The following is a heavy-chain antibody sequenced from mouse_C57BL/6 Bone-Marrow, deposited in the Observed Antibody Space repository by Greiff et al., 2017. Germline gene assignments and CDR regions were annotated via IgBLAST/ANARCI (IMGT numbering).Heavy chain of an antibody. Sequence: EVQLQQSGTVLARPGASVKMSCKTSGYTFTSYWMHWVKQRPGQGLEWIGAIYPGNSDTSYNQKFKGNAKLTAVTSASTAYMELSSLTNEDSAVYYCTPLFITTVVATFDVWGTGTTVTVSS. V-gene: IGHV1-5*01. D-gene: IGHD1-1*01. CDR1: GYTFTSYW. J-gene: IGHJ1*03. CDR3: TPLFITTVVATFDV. CDR2: IYPGNSDT.